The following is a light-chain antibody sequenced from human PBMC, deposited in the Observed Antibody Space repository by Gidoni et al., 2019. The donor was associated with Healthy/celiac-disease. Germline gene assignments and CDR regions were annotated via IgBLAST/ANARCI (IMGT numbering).Light chain of an antibody. Sequence: DIQLTPSPSSLSASVGDRVTITCRASQSISSYLNWYQQKPGKAPKLLIYAASSLQSGVPSRFSGSGSGTDFTLTISSLQPEDFATYYCQQSYSLTFGGGTKVEIK. CDR3: QQSYSLT. CDR2: AAS. CDR1: QSISSY. V-gene: IGKV1-39*01. J-gene: IGKJ4*01.